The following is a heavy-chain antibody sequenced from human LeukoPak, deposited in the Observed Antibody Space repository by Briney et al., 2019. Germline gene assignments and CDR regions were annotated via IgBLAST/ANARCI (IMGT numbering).Heavy chain of an antibody. CDR2: IYHTGSN. J-gene: IGHJ4*02. Sequence: SETLSLTCTVSGGSVSSADYYWTWIRHAPGKALEWIGYIYHTGSNNYKVSLKSRVTISVDTSKNQFSLKLSSVTAADTAVYYCATLRYNWNSCYFDYWGQGTLVTVSS. D-gene: IGHD1-7*01. V-gene: IGHV4-61*08. CDR1: GGSVSSADYY. CDR3: ATLRYNWNSCYFDY.